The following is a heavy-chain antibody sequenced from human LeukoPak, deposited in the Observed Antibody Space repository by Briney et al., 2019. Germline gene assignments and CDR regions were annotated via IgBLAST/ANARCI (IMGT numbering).Heavy chain of an antibody. CDR2: INHSGST. J-gene: IGHJ4*02. Sequence: SETLSLTCAVYGGSFSGYYWSWIRQPPGKGLEWIGEINHSGSTNYNPSLKSRVTISVDTSKNQFSLKLSSVTAADTAVYYCARGLSVVGLIDYWGQGTLVTVSS. CDR1: GGSFSGYY. D-gene: IGHD6-19*01. V-gene: IGHV4-34*01. CDR3: ARGLSVVGLIDY.